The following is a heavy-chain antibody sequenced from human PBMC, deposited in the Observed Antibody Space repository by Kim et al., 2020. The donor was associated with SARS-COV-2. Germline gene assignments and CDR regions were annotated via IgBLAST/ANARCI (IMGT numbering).Heavy chain of an antibody. J-gene: IGHJ4*02. V-gene: IGHV4-39*01. CDR3: AGVIPGYSSGWRYFDY. CDR2: IYYSGST. D-gene: IGHD6-19*01. Sequence: SETLSLTCTVSGGSISSSSYYWGWIRQPPGKGLEWIGSIYYSGSTYYNPSLKSRVTISVDTSKNQFSLKLSSVTAADTAVYYCAGVIPGYSSGWRYFDYWGQGTLVTVSS. CDR1: GGSISSSSYY.